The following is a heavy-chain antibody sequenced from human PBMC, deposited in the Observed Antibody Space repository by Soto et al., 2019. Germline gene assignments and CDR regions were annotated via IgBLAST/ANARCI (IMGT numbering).Heavy chain of an antibody. CDR2: ISAYNGNT. J-gene: IGHJ6*02. CDR1: GYTFTSYG. V-gene: IGHV1-18*01. CDR3: ARGTPTTVTHDPAYYYYGMDV. D-gene: IGHD4-4*01. Sequence: QVQLVQSGAEVKKPGASVKVSCKASGYTFTSYGISWVRQAPGQGLEWMGWISAYNGNTNYAQKLQGRVTMTTDTSTSTASMELRSLRSDDTAVYYCARGTPTTVTHDPAYYYYGMDVWGQGTTVTVSS.